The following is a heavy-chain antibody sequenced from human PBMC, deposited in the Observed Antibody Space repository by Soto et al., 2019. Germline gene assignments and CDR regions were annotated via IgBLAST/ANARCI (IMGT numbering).Heavy chain of an antibody. J-gene: IGHJ5*02. CDR3: ARRFVVPAASSEYNWFDP. V-gene: IGHV4-59*01. D-gene: IGHD2-2*01. Sequence: SETLSLTCTVSGGSISSYYWSWIRQPPGKGLEWIGYIYYSGSTNYNPSVKSRVTISGDTSKNQLSLKLSSVTAADTAVYYCARRFVVPAASSEYNWFDPWGQGTLVTVSS. CDR2: IYYSGST. CDR1: GGSISSYY.